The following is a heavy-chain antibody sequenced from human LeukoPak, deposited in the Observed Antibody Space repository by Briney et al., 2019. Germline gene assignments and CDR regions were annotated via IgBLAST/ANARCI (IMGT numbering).Heavy chain of an antibody. CDR1: GGSISSYY. CDR3: ASTPKGSYYATPFDY. D-gene: IGHD1-26*01. CDR2: IYYSGST. Sequence: SETLSLTCTVSGGSISSYYWSWIRQPPGKGLEWIGYIYYSGSTNYNPSLKSRVTISVDTSKNQFSLKLSFVTAADTAVYYCASTPKGSYYATPFDYWGQGTLVTVSS. V-gene: IGHV4-59*08. J-gene: IGHJ4*02.